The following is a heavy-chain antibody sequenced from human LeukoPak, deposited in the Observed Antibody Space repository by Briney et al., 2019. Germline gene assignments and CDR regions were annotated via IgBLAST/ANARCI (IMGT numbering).Heavy chain of an antibody. CDR1: GFSITDWP. CDR3: AAGHQNSLEGY. V-gene: IGHV3-23*01. D-gene: IGHD1-1*01. Sequence: PGGSLRLSCAASGFSITDWPLSWVRPAPGEGLEWVSAIGVRTHYADSVKGRFTISRDGSKNTHYLQMNSLTVEDTAIYFCAAGHQNSLEGYWGRGTLVSVAS. CDR2: IGVRT. J-gene: IGHJ4*02.